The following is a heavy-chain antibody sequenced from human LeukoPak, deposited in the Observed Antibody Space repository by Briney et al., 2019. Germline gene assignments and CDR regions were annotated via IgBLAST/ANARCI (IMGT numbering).Heavy chain of an antibody. CDR3: AKPLGARPYFDY. J-gene: IGHJ4*02. CDR2: ISSSGGST. D-gene: IGHD4/OR15-4a*01. CDR1: GFTFSDYY. V-gene: IGHV3-11*01. Sequence: PGGSLRLSCAASGFTFSDYYMSWIRQAPGKGLEWISYISSSGGSTYYADSVKGRFTISRDNSKNTLYLQMNSLRAEDTAVYYCAKPLGARPYFDYWGQGTLVTVSS.